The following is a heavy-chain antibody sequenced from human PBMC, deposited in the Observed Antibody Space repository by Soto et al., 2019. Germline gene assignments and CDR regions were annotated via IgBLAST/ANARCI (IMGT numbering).Heavy chain of an antibody. D-gene: IGHD5-12*01. CDR1: GGSISSSSYY. Sequence: SETLSLTCTVSGGSISSSSYYWVWIRQPPGKGLEWIGSIFSSGSTYYNPSLKSRVTISVDTSKNQFPLKLSSVTAADTAVYYCARCGYDSGIDYWGQGTLVTVSS. CDR2: IFSSGST. CDR3: ARCGYDSGIDY. J-gene: IGHJ4*02. V-gene: IGHV4-39*01.